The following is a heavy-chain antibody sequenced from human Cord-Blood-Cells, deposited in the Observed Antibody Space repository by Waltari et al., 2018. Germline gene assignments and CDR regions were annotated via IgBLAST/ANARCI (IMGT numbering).Heavy chain of an antibody. J-gene: IGHJ4*02. CDR3: ARGRGYGLGIENFDY. Sequence: QVQLVQSGAEVKKPGASVKVSRKASGYTFTGYYLHWVRQAPGQGLEWMGWINPNSGGTNYAQKFQGWVTMTRDTSISTAYMELSRLRSDDTAVYYCARGRGYGLGIENFDYWGQGTLVTVSS. D-gene: IGHD7-27*01. V-gene: IGHV1-2*04. CDR2: INPNSGGT. CDR1: GYTFTGYY.